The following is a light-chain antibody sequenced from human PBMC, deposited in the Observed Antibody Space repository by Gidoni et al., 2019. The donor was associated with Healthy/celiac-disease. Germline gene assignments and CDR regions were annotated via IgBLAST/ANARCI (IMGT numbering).Light chain of an antibody. CDR1: QSLLHSNGYNY. CDR3: MQALQTQYT. J-gene: IGKJ2*01. V-gene: IGKV2-28*01. Sequence: DIVMTQSPLSLPVTPGEPASIPCRSSQSLLHSNGYNYLDWYLQKPGQSPQLLIYLGSNRASGVPDRFSGSGSGTDFTLKISRVEADDVGVYYCMQALQTQYTFGQXTKLEIK. CDR2: LGS.